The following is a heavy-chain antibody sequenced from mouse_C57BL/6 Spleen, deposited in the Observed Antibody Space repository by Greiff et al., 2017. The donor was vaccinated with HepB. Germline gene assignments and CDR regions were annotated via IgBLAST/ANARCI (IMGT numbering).Heavy chain of an antibody. CDR2: IWSGGST. CDR3: ARIRGYSNYGYFDV. V-gene: IGHV2-2*01. CDR1: GFSLTSYG. Sequence: VQLVESGPGLVQPSQSLSITCTVSGFSLTSYGVHWVRQSPGKGLEWLGVIWSGGSTDYNAAFISRLSISKDNSKSQVFFKMNSLQADDTAIYYCARIRGYSNYGYFDVWGTGTTVTVSS. D-gene: IGHD2-5*01. J-gene: IGHJ1*03.